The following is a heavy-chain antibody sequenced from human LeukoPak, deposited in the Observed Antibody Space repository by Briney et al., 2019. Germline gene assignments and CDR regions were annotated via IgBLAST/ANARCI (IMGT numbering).Heavy chain of an antibody. CDR1: GFTVSSNY. CDR2: IYSGDRT. Sequence: PGGSLRLSCAVSGFTVSSNYMSWVRQAPGKGLEWVSVIYSGDRTNYADSVKGRFTIYRDNSKNTLYLQMNSLRVEDTAVYYCASGSTSSGHRLAYWGQGTLVTVSS. CDR3: ASGSTSSGHRLAY. V-gene: IGHV3-53*01. J-gene: IGHJ4*02. D-gene: IGHD3-22*01.